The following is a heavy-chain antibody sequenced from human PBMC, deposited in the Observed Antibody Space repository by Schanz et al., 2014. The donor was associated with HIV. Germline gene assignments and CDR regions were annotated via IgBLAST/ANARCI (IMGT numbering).Heavy chain of an antibody. CDR3: ARDPLSLAADKGPFDY. V-gene: IGHV3-74*01. D-gene: IGHD6-13*01. Sequence: EVQLVESGGGLVQPGGSLRLSCAASGFSFSDYWMHWVRQVPGKGLLWVSRMNNDVSSRLYADSVKGRFTISRDNAKNTLYLQMNSLRADDTAVYYCARDPLSLAADKGPFDYWGQGTLVTVSS. J-gene: IGHJ4*02. CDR1: GFSFSDYW. CDR2: MNNDVSSR.